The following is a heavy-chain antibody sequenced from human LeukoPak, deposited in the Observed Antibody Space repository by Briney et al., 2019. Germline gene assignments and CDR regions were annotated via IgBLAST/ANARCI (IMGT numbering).Heavy chain of an antibody. CDR1: GGSISSGSYY. CDR3: ARREYYYDSSGRGWFDP. V-gene: IGHV4-39*01. Sequence: SQTLSLTCTVSGGSISSGSYYWGWIRQPPGKGLEWIGSIYYSGSTYYNPSLKSRVTISVDTSKNQFSLKLSSVTAADTAVYYCARREYYYDSSGRGWFDPWGQGTLVTVSS. J-gene: IGHJ5*02. CDR2: IYYSGST. D-gene: IGHD3-22*01.